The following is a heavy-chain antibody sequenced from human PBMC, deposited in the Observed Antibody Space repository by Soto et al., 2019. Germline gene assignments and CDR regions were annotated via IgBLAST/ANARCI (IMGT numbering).Heavy chain of an antibody. CDR3: ARDHAYSHWYFDL. V-gene: IGHV3-53*01. D-gene: IGHD4-4*01. CDR2: IYSGGST. J-gene: IGHJ2*01. Sequence: EVQLVESGGGLIQPGGSLRLSCAASGFTVSSNYMSWVRKAPGKGLEWVSVIYSGGSTYYADSVKGRFTISRNHSKNTLYLQMNSLRAEDTAVYYCARDHAYSHWYFDLWGRGTLVTVSS. CDR1: GFTVSSNY.